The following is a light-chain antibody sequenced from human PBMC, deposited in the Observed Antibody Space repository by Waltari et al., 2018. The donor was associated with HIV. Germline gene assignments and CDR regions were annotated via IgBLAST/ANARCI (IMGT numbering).Light chain of an antibody. V-gene: IGKV4-1*01. CDR3: QQYYSTPYT. CDR2: WAS. J-gene: IGKJ2*01. CDR1: QSVLYSSNNKNY. Sequence: DIVMTQSPDSLVVPLGERATINCKSSQSVLYSSNNKNYLAWYQQKPGQPPKLLIYWASTRESGVPDRFSGSGSGTDFTLTISSLQAEDVAVYYCQQYYSTPYTFGQGPSWRSN.